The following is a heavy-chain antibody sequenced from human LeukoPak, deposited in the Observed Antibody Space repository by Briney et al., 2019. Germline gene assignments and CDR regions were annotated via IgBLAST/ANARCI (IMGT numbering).Heavy chain of an antibody. V-gene: IGHV1-58*01. Sequence: SVKVSCKASGFTFTTSAVQWVRQARGQRLEWIGWIVVGSGNTNYAQKFQERVTITRDMSTSKVYMDLSSQRSEDTAVYYCAAASNYSDRSNYYSYAMDVWGQGTTVTVSS. CDR1: GFTFTTSA. CDR3: AAASNYSDRSNYYSYAMDV. D-gene: IGHD3-22*01. J-gene: IGHJ6*02. CDR2: IVVGSGNT.